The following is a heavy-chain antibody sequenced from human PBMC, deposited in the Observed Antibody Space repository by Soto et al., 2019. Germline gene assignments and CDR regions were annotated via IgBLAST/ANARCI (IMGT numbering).Heavy chain of an antibody. V-gene: IGHV4-39*01. CDR2: SSYNGGT. CDR3: ARHRIEVVWRGFDF. J-gene: IGHJ4*02. CDR1: TDSSSFTNSY. Sequence: KPSETLSLTCTVSTDSSSFTNSYWCWIRQPPGKGLQWIGSSSYNGGTFYNPSLKGRVVISFDTSKKQSSLQVTSVTAADTAVYFCARHRIEVVWRGFDFWGQGSPVTVSS. D-gene: IGHD3-10*01.